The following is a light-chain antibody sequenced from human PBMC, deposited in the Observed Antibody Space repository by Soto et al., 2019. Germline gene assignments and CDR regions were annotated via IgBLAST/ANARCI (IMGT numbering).Light chain of an antibody. Sequence: SVLTQPASVSGSPGQSITISCTGTSSDVGGYNYVSWYQQHPGKAPKLMIYEVSNRPSGVSNRFPGSKSGNTASLTISGLQAEDEADYYCSSYTSSSISEVFGTGTKVTVL. CDR2: EVS. CDR1: SSDVGGYNY. CDR3: SSYTSSSISEV. J-gene: IGLJ1*01. V-gene: IGLV2-14*01.